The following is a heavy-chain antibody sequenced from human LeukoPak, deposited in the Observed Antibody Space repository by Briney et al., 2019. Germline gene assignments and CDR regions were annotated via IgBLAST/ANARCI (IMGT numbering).Heavy chain of an antibody. CDR3: ARDGLGIAVAGKSNWFDP. Sequence: QTGRSLRLSCAASGFTFSSYAMHWVRQAPGKGLEWVAVMSYDGSNKYYADSVKGRFTISRDNSKNTLYLQMNSLRAEDTAVYYCARDGLGIAVAGKSNWFDPWGQGTLVTVSS. D-gene: IGHD6-19*01. CDR2: MSYDGSNK. CDR1: GFTFSSYA. J-gene: IGHJ5*02. V-gene: IGHV3-30*04.